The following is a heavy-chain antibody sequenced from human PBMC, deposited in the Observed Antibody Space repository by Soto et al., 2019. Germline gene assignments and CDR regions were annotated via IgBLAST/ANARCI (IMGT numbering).Heavy chain of an antibody. V-gene: IGHV1-3*01. CDR2: INAGNGNT. CDR1: GYTFTSYA. J-gene: IGHJ4*02. D-gene: IGHD5-12*01. CDR3: ARAAYSGYDRILDY. Sequence: QVQLVQSGAEVKKPGASVKVSCKASGYTFTSYAMHWVRQAPGQRLEWMGWINAGNGNTKYSQKFQGRVTITRDTSASTAYMELSSLRPEDTAVYYCARAAYSGYDRILDYWGQGTLVTVSS.